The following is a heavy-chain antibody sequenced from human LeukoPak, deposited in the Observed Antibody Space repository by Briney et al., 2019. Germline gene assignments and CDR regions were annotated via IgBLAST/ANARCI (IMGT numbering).Heavy chain of an antibody. CDR3: ERERAKIFGVVIRDYYSYGMDV. CDR2: ICYDGSNK. CDR1: GFTFSSYG. Sequence: GGSLRLSCAASGFTFSSYGMHWVRQAPGKGLEWVAVICYDGSNKYYADSVKGRFTISRDNSKNTLYLQMNSLRAEDTAVYYCERERAKIFGVVIRDYYSYGMDVWGQGTTVTVSS. D-gene: IGHD3-3*01. V-gene: IGHV3-33*01. J-gene: IGHJ6*02.